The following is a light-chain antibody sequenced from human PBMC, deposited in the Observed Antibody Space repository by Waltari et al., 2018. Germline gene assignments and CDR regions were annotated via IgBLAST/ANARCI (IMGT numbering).Light chain of an antibody. V-gene: IGLV1-47*01. J-gene: IGLJ3*02. CDR3: AAWDDRLNGPV. CDR2: RNN. CDR1: SSNIGNNY. Sequence: QSVLTQPPSASGAPGQRVTISCSGSSSNIGNNYVSWYQQLPGTVPKLLIYRNNPRAPGVPDRFSGSKSGTSASLAISGLQSEDEADYFCAAWDDRLNGPVFGGGTKVTVL.